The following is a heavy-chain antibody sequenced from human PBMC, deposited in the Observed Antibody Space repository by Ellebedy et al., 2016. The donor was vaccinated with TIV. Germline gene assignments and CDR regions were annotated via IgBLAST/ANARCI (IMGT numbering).Heavy chain of an antibody. D-gene: IGHD6-19*01. CDR2: IYYSGST. CDR3: ARRQGGWAFDI. V-gene: IGHV4-39*01. CDR1: GFTFSDDY. J-gene: IGHJ3*02. Sequence: MPGGSLRLSCAVSGFTFSDDYMSWIRQPPGKGLEGIGSIYYSGSTYYNPSLKSRVTISVDTSKNQFSLKLISVTAADTAVYYCARRQGGWAFDIWGQGTMVTVSS.